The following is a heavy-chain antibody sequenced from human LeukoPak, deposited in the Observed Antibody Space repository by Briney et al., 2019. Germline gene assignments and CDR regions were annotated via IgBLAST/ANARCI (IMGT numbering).Heavy chain of an antibody. Sequence: GGSLRLSCAASGLSFSDHWMTWVRHPPGKGLEWVATIKQDGSVKYYLDSVKGQFTISRDNAKNSLYLQMNSLGAEDTAVYYCARQLLRYFESWGQGTLVTVSS. CDR2: IKQDGSVK. CDR3: ARQLLRYFES. D-gene: IGHD3-9*01. J-gene: IGHJ4*02. CDR1: GLSFSDHW. V-gene: IGHV3-7*01.